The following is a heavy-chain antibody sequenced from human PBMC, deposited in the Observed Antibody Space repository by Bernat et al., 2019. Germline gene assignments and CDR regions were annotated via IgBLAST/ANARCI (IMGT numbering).Heavy chain of an antibody. Sequence: QVQLVESGGGVVQPGRSLRLSCAASGFTFSSYGMHWVRQAPGKGLEWVAVIWYDGSNKYYADSVKGRFTISRDNSKNTLYLQMNSLRAEDTAVYYCAKPIPGGRELGAFDTWGQGTMVTVSS. V-gene: IGHV3-33*06. J-gene: IGHJ3*02. CDR1: GFTFSSYG. CDR2: IWYDGSNK. CDR3: AKPIPGGRELGAFDT. D-gene: IGHD1-7*01.